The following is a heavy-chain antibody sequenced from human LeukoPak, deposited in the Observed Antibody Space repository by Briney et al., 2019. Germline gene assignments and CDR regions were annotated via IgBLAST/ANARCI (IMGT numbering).Heavy chain of an antibody. CDR3: AVTWGRSGGAFDI. Sequence: PGGSLRLSCAASGFTFSSYWMHWVRQAPGKGLVWVSRINGDGSTTAYADSVKGRFTISRDNAKNTLYLQMSSLRVEDTAVYYCAVTWGRSGGAFDIWGQGTMVTVSS. V-gene: IGHV3-74*01. CDR2: INGDGSTT. CDR1: GFTFSSYW. D-gene: IGHD2-15*01. J-gene: IGHJ3*02.